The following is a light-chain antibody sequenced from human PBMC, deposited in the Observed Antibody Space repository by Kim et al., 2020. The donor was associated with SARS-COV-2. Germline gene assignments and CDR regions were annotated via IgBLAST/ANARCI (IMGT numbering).Light chain of an antibody. CDR1: KLGDKY. CDR3: QAWDSSTVV. V-gene: IGLV3-1*01. Sequence: SYELTQPPSVSVSPGQTASITCSGDKLGDKYACWYQQKPGQSPVLVTYQHNKRPSGIPERFSGSNSGKTATLTISGTQALDEADYYCQAWDSSTVVFGGGTQLTVL. CDR2: QHN. J-gene: IGLJ2*01.